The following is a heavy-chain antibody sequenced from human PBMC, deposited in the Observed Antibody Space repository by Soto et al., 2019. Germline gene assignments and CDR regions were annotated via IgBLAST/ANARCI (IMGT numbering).Heavy chain of an antibody. V-gene: IGHV3-9*01. J-gene: IGHJ4*02. CDR2: ISWNSGNI. CDR1: GFTFDDYA. CDR3: AKAPYSSSWYGQFDY. D-gene: IGHD6-13*01. Sequence: EVQLVESGGGLVQPGRSLRLSCAASGFTFDDYAMHWVRQAPGKGLEWVSGISWNSGNIGYADSVKGRFTISRDNAKNSLYLQMNSLRAEDTALYYCAKAPYSSSWYGQFDYWGQGTLVTVSS.